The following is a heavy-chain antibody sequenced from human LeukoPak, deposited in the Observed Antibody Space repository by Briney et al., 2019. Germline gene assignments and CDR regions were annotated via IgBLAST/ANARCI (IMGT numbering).Heavy chain of an antibody. CDR2: ISAYNGNT. CDR1: GYTFTSYG. V-gene: IGHV1-18*01. Sequence: VASVKVSCKASGYTFTSYGISWVRQAPRQGLEWMGWISAYNGNTNYALKLQGRVTMTTDTSTSTAYMELRSLRSDDTAVYYCARDPWGSYYFDYWGQGTLVTVPS. CDR3: ARDPWGSYYFDY. D-gene: IGHD6-6*01. J-gene: IGHJ4*02.